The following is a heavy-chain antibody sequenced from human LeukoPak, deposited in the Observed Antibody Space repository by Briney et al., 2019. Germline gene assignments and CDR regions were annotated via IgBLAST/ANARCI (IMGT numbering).Heavy chain of an antibody. CDR2: IYHSGST. J-gene: IGHJ6*02. CDR1: GGSISSSNW. D-gene: IGHD6-13*01. V-gene: IGHV4-4*02. CDR3: ARDDSSSWYNYYYGMDV. Sequence: SETLSLTCAVSGGSISSSNWWSWVRQPPGKGLEWIGEIYHSGSTNYNPSLKSRVTISVDKSKNQFSLKLSSVTAADTAVYYCARDDSSSWYNYYYGMDVWDQGTTVTVSS.